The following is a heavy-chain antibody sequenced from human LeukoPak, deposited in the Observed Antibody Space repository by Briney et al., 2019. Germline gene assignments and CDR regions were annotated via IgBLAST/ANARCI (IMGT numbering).Heavy chain of an antibody. J-gene: IGHJ4*02. V-gene: IGHV3-48*02. CDR1: GFTFSSYS. CDR3: ARDRGYGDLSYYFDY. CDR2: ISSSSSTI. D-gene: IGHD4-17*01. Sequence: GGSLRLSCAASGFTFSSYSMNWVRQAPGKGLEWVSCISSSSSTIYYADSVKGRFTISRGNAKNPLYLQMNSLRDEDTAVYYCARDRGYGDLSYYFDYWGQGTLVTVSS.